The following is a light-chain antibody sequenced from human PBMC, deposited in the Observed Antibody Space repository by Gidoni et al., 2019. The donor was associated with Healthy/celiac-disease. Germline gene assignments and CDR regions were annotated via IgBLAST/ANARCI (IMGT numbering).Light chain of an antibody. CDR1: QSVSSN. CDR3: QQYNNWPYT. CDR2: GAS. Sequence: EILMTQSPATLSVSPGERATLSCRASQSVSSNLAWYQQKPGQAPRLLIYGASTRDTGIPARFSGSGSGTEFTLTISSLQSEDIAVYYCQQYNNWPYTFGQGTKLEIK. V-gene: IGKV3-15*01. J-gene: IGKJ2*01.